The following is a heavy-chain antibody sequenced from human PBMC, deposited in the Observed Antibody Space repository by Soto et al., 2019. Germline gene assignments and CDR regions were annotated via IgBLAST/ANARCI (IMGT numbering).Heavy chain of an antibody. CDR2: INTNTGDP. CDR3: ARGGKRHSYGGNNWFDP. D-gene: IGHD5-18*01. V-gene: IGHV7-4-1*01. Sequence: ASVKVSCKASGYTFTSYAMNWVRQAPGQGLEWMGWINTNTGDPTYAQGFTGRFVFSLDTSVSTAYLQICSLKAEDTAVYYCARGGKRHSYGGNNWFDPWGQGTLVTVSS. CDR1: GYTFTSYA. J-gene: IGHJ5*02.